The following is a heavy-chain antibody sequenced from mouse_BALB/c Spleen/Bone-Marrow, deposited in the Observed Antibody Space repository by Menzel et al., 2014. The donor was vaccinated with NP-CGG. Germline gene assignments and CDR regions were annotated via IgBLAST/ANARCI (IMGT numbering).Heavy chain of an antibody. V-gene: IGHV5-15*02. CDR2: ISNLAYSI. J-gene: IGHJ2*01. CDR3: ARDLDGTGVLDY. CDR1: GFTFSDYG. D-gene: IGHD4-1*01. Sequence: EVQRVESGGGLVQTGGSRELSCAASGFTFSDYGMAWVRQAPGKGPEWVAFISNLAYSISYADTVTGRFTISRESVKNTLYLEMSSLRSEDTAMYYCARDLDGTGVLDYWGQGTTLTVSS.